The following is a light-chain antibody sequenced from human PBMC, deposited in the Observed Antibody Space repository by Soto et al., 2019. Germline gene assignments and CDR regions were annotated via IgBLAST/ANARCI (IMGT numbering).Light chain of an antibody. J-gene: IGKJ4*01. CDR1: QSVRSNY. Sequence: EIVLTQSPGALSLSPGERATLSCRASQSVRSNYLAWYQQKPGQAPRLLIYGASSRATGIPDRFSGSGSGTDFTLTISRLEPEDFAVYYCQQYGGSPPVTFGGGTRVEIK. V-gene: IGKV3-20*01. CDR2: GAS. CDR3: QQYGGSPPVT.